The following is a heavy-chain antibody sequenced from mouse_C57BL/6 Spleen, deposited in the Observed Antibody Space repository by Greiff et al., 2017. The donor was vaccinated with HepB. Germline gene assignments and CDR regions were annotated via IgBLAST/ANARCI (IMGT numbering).Heavy chain of an antibody. J-gene: IGHJ2*01. CDR2: IYPGSGNT. CDR1: GYTFTDYY. Sequence: VQLQQSGAELVRPGASVKLSCKASGYTFTDYYINWVKQRPGQGLEWIARIYPGSGNTYYNEKFKGKATLTAEKSSSTAYMQLSSLTSEDSAVYFCARYYGSSYFDYWGQGTTLTVSS. V-gene: IGHV1-76*01. CDR3: ARYYGSSYFDY. D-gene: IGHD1-1*01.